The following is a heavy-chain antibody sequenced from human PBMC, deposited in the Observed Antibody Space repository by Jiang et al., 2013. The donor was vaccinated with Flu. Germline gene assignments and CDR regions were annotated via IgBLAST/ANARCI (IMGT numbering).Heavy chain of an antibody. CDR2: ISGSGGST. D-gene: IGHD6-19*01. V-gene: IGHV3-23*01. CDR1: SSYA. Sequence: SSYAMSWVRQAPGKGLEWVSAISGSGGSTYYADSVKGRFTISRDNSKNTLYLQMNSLRAEDTAVYYCAKDAAVAGTFDYWGQGTLVAVSS. J-gene: IGHJ4*02. CDR3: AKDAAVAGTFDY.